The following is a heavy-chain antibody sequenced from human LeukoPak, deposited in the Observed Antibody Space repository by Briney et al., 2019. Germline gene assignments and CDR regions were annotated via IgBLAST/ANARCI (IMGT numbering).Heavy chain of an antibody. J-gene: IGHJ5*02. D-gene: IGHD3-22*01. CDR1: GFRFNDFG. V-gene: IGHV3-30*18. Sequence: GSLRLPCAALGFRFNDFGMHWVRQAPGQGLECVAVISFDGSYEFYADSVKGRFTIFRDNFKNTLYLQLNSLRAEDTAIYYCVKADSGYYRWGQGTLVTVSS. CDR3: VKADSGYYR. CDR2: ISFDGSYE.